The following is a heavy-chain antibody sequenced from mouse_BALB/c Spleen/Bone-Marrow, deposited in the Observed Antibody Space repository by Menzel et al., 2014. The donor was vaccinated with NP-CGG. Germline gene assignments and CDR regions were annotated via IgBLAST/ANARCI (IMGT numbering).Heavy chain of an antibody. CDR3: ATLTGTSY. V-gene: IGHV5-12-2*01. CDR1: GFPFSSYT. CDR2: ITNGGGST. Sequence: EVKLEESGGGLVQPGGSLKLSCAASGFPFSSYTMSWVRQTPEKRLEWVAFITNGGGSTYYSDTLKGRFTISRDDTKNTLYLQMSSLKSENTAMYYCATLTGTSYWGQGTLLTVSA. D-gene: IGHD4-1*01. J-gene: IGHJ3*01.